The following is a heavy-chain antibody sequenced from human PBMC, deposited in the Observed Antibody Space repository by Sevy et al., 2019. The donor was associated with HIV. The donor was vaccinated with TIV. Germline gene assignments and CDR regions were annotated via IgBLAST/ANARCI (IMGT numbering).Heavy chain of an antibody. V-gene: IGHV4-4*07. D-gene: IGHD1-26*01. CDR1: GGSISSYY. CDR3: ARGREVGGMRNWFDP. CDR2: IYTNGTT. J-gene: IGHJ5*02. Sequence: SETLSLTCTVSGGSISSYYWSWIRQTAGKGLEWIGRIYTNGTTNYNPSLKSRVTMSVDTSRNQFALRLSSVTAADTAIYYCARGREVGGMRNWFDPWGQGALVTVSS.